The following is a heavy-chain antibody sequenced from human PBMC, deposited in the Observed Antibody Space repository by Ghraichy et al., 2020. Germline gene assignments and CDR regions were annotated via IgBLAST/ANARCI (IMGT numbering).Heavy chain of an antibody. D-gene: IGHD6-6*01. V-gene: IGHV3-13*01. J-gene: IGHJ4*02. CDR2: IGSAGDT. Sequence: GGSLRLSCGASGFTFSSYEMHWVRQATGKGLEWVSGIGSAGDTYYPDSVKGRFTISREDAGNSLYLQMNSLRAGDTAVYYCARGGRSSSHFDYWGQGILVTVSS. CDR3: ARGGRSSSHFDY. CDR1: GFTFSSYE.